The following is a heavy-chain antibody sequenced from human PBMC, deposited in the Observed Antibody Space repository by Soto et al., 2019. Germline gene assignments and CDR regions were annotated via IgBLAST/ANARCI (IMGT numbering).Heavy chain of an antibody. Sequence: ESGGGLVQPGGSLRLSCAASGFTFSSYWMSWVRQAPGKGLEWVANIKQDGSEKYYVDSVKGRFTISRDNAKNSLYLQMNSLRAEDTAVYYCARGGVYCSGGSCYYFDYWGQGTLVTVSS. CDR2: IKQDGSEK. CDR3: ARGGVYCSGGSCYYFDY. D-gene: IGHD2-15*01. J-gene: IGHJ4*02. V-gene: IGHV3-7*01. CDR1: GFTFSSYW.